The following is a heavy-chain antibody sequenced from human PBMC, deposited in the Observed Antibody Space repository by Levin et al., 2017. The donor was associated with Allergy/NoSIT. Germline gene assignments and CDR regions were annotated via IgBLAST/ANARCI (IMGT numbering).Heavy chain of an antibody. Sequence: GESLKISCKGSGYSFTSYWIGWVRQMPGKGLEWMGIIYPGDSDTRYSPSFQGQVIISADKSISTAYLQWSSLKASDTAMYYCARQANYYDSSGYYPPDYWGQGTLVTVSS. CDR1: GYSFTSYW. CDR3: ARQANYYDSSGYYPPDY. J-gene: IGHJ4*02. D-gene: IGHD3-22*01. V-gene: IGHV5-51*01. CDR2: IYPGDSDT.